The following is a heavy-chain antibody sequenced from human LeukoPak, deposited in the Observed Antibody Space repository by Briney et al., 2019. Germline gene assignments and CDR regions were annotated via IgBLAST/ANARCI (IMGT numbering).Heavy chain of an antibody. J-gene: IGHJ4*02. CDR1: GYTFIGYY. CDR3: AREVTTEPVIFDY. V-gene: IGHV1-2*02. CDR2: NKTNSGGT. Sequence: ASVKVSCKASGYTFIGYYMHWVRQAPVQGLEWMGWNKTNSGGTNYAHKFQGRVTMTSDTSISTAYMELSRLRSDDTAVYYCAREVTTEPVIFDYWGQGTLVTVSS. D-gene: IGHD4-17*01.